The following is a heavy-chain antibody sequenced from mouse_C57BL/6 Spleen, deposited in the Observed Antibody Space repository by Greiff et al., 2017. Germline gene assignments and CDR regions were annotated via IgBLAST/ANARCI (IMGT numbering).Heavy chain of an antibody. CDR3: ARDYYGSSYFDY. Sequence: EVKLVESGGGLVKPGGSLKLSCAASGFTFSDYGMHWVRQAPEKGLEWVAYISSGSSTNYYADTVKGRFTISRDNAKNTLFLQMTSLRSEDTAMYYCARDYYGSSYFDYWGQGTTLTVSS. CDR2: ISSGSSTN. D-gene: IGHD1-1*01. CDR1: GFTFSDYG. J-gene: IGHJ2*01. V-gene: IGHV5-17*01.